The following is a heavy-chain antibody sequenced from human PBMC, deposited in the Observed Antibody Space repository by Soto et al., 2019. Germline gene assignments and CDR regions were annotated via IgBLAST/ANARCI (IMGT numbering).Heavy chain of an antibody. CDR2: IIPLFGTA. CDR1: GGTFSTYT. CDR3: AREVEGHYYDRSGPLEY. V-gene: IGHV1-69*12. D-gene: IGHD3-22*01. J-gene: IGHJ4*02. Sequence: QVQLVQSGAEVKKPGSSVKVSCKASGGTFSTYTISWVRQAPGQGLEWMGGIIPLFGTANYAQKFQGRVTITADESTSTAYMELSSLRSEDTAVYYCAREVEGHYYDRSGPLEYWAQGALVTVSS.